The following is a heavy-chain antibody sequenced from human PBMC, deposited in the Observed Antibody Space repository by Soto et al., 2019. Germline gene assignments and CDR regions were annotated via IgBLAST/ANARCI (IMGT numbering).Heavy chain of an antibody. CDR2: IIPIFGTA. Sequence: QVQLVQSGAEVKKPGSSVKVSCKASGGTFSSYAISWVRQSPGQGLECMGGIIPIFGTANYAQKFQGRVTITVDESTRTAYMELSSLRSEDTAVYYCARHPGGVVIISKYYGMDVWGQGTTVTVSS. V-gene: IGHV1-69*19. J-gene: IGHJ6*01. D-gene: IGHD3-3*01. CDR3: ARHPGGVVIISKYYGMDV. CDR1: GGTFSSYA.